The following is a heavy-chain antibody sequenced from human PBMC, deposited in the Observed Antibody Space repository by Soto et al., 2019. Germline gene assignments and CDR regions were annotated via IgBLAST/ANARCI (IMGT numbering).Heavy chain of an antibody. J-gene: IGHJ5*02. CDR2: IGPSDSYT. V-gene: IGHV5-10-1*01. D-gene: IGHD2-15*01. Sequence: PGQSLKSSGKVSVYSFTSYWISWVRQMPGQGREWMGRIGPSDSYTNYSPSFQGDVTGSADKSISTAYLQWSSLKASDTAMYYCARLGEGYCSGGSCYSSWGQGTLVTVSS. CDR3: ARLGEGYCSGGSCYSS. CDR1: VYSFTSYW.